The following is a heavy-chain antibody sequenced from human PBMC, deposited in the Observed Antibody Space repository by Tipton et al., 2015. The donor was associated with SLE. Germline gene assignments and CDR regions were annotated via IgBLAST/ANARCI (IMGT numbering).Heavy chain of an antibody. D-gene: IGHD3-10*01. Sequence: TLSLTCTVSGGSISSYYWSWIRQPPGKGLEWIGYIYYSGSTNYNPSLKSRVAISIDTSKSIFSLNVTSVTASDTAVYFCARPVRFGTYLDYWGQGTLVTVSS. V-gene: IGHV4-59*08. J-gene: IGHJ4*02. CDR2: IYYSGST. CDR3: ARPVRFGTYLDY. CDR1: GGSISSYY.